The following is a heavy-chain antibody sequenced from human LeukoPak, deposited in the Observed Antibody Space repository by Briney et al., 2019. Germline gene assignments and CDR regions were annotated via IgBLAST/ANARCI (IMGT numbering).Heavy chain of an antibody. V-gene: IGHV1-69*05. CDR3: ARVGYCSSTSCYDGWFDP. CDR2: IIPIFGTA. CDR1: GGTFSSYA. Sequence: PLASVKVSCKASGGTFSSYAISWVRQAPGQGLEWMGGIIPIFGTANHAQKFQGRVTITTDESTSTAYMELSSLRSEDMAVYYCARVGYCSSTSCYDGWFDPWGQGTLVTVSS. J-gene: IGHJ5*02. D-gene: IGHD2-2*03.